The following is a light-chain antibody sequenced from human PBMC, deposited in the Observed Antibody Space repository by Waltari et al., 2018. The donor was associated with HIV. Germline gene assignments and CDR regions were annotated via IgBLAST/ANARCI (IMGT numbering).Light chain of an antibody. V-gene: IGKV4-1*01. Sequence: DIVMTQSPDSLAVSLDERATINCKSSQSILYSSNNKIFLAWYQQKPGQPPKLLIYWASTRESGVPDRFSGSGSETDFTLTISSLQAEDVAVYYCQQYYTTPLTFGQGTKLEIK. CDR2: WAS. CDR1: QSILYSSNNKIF. CDR3: QQYYTTPLT. J-gene: IGKJ2*01.